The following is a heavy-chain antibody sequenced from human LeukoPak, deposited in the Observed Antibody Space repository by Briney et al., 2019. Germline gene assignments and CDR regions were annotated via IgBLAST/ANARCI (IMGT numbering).Heavy chain of an antibody. Sequence: GASVKVSCKASGYTFTGYYMHMVRQSPGQGREVMGWISPNSCVTNYTQKFHGRVTMTRDTSTSTVYMELSRMSSDDTAVSSCERASYYDFWSGYYPFDYWGQGTLVTVSS. CDR2: ISPNSCVT. CDR1: GYTFTGYY. V-gene: IGHV1-2*02. J-gene: IGHJ4*02. D-gene: IGHD3-3*01. CDR3: ERASYYDFWSGYYPFDY.